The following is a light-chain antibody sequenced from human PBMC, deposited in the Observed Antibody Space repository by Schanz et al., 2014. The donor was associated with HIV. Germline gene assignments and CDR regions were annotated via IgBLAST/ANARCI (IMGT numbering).Light chain of an antibody. CDR3: ATWDDSLNTWV. V-gene: IGLV1-51*01. CDR2: DND. J-gene: IGLJ3*02. Sequence: QSMLTQPPSVSGAPGQTITISCSGSSSNIGNNYLSWYQQLPGTAPKLLIYDNDKRPSGIPDRFSGSKSGTSASLAISGLQSEDEADYYCATWDDSLNTWVFGGGTKLTVL. CDR1: SSNIGNNY.